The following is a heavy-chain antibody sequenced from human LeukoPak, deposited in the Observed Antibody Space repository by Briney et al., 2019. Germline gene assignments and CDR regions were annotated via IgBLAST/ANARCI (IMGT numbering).Heavy chain of an antibody. CDR3: ARDLDDFWSGYFNLEDY. V-gene: IGHV3-21*01. Sequence: PGGSLRLSCAASGFTFSSYSMNWVRQAPGKGLEWVSSISSSSSYIYYADSVKGRFTISRDNAKNSLYLQMTSLRAEDTAVYYCARDLDDFWSGYFNLEDYWGQGTLVTVPS. J-gene: IGHJ4*02. CDR1: GFTFSSYS. D-gene: IGHD3-3*01. CDR2: ISSSSSYI.